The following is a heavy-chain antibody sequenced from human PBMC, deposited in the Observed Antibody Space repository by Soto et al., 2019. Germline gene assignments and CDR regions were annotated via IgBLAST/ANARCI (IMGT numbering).Heavy chain of an antibody. V-gene: IGHV4-4*07. CDR3: VRDGTKTLRDWFAP. CDR1: CASISGFC. Sequence: SETVSRTCTVSCASISGFCWSCIRKSAGKGLEWIVRIYATGTTDYNPSLKSRVMMSVDTSKKQFSLKLRSVTAADTAVYYCVRDGTKTLRDWFAPWAQGISVTLSS. D-gene: IGHD1-1*01. J-gene: IGHJ5*02. CDR2: IYATGTT.